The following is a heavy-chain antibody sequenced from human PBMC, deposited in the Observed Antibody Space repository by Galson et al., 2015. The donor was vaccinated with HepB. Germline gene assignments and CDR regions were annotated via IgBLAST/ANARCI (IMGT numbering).Heavy chain of an antibody. CDR2: INPNSGGT. CDR1: GYTFTGYY. J-gene: IGHJ5*02. Sequence: SVKVSCKASGYTFTGYYMHWVRQAPGQGLEWMGWINPNSGGTNYAQKFQGRVTMTRDTSTSTVYMELSSLRSEDTAVYYCARDGGTTISPERYNWFDPWGQGTLVTVSS. D-gene: IGHD3-3*02. V-gene: IGHV1-2*02. CDR3: ARDGGTTISPERYNWFDP.